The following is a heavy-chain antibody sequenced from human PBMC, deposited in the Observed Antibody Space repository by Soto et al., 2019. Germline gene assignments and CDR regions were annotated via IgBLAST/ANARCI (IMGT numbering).Heavy chain of an antibody. CDR1: GYTFTSYA. J-gene: IGHJ3*02. Sequence: ASVKVSCKASGYTFTSYAMHWVRQAPGQRLEWMGWINAGNGNTKYSQKFQGRVTITRDTSASTAYMELSSLRSEDTAVYYCAIFFLPGLDSFGGAFEIWGQGKMVTV. V-gene: IGHV1-3*01. CDR2: INAGNGNT. D-gene: IGHD3-16*01. CDR3: AIFFLPGLDSFGGAFEI.